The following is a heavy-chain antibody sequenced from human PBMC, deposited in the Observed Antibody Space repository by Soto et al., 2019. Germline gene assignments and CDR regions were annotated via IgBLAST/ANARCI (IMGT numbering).Heavy chain of an antibody. CDR1: GGTFSSYT. CDR3: ARAYNWNDVGYCGMDV. J-gene: IGHJ6*02. CDR2: IIPILGIA. V-gene: IGHV1-69*02. D-gene: IGHD1-1*01. Sequence: QVQLVQSGAEVKKPGSSVKVSCKASGGTFSSYTISWVRQAPGQGLEWMGRIIPILGIANYAQKFQGRVTITADKSTSTAYMELSSLGYEDTAVYYCARAYNWNDVGYCGMDVWGQGTTVTVSS.